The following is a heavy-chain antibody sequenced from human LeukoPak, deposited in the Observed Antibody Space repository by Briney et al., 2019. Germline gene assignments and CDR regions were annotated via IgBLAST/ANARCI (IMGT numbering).Heavy chain of an antibody. V-gene: IGHV3-7*01. J-gene: IGHJ5*02. CDR2: IKQDGSEK. CDR1: GFTFSSYW. CDR3: ARDVGYSDPYNYFDP. D-gene: IGHD4-17*01. Sequence: GSLRLSCAASGFTFSSYWMSWVRQAPGKGLEWVANIKQDGSEKYYVDSVKGRFTISRDNAKNSLYLQMNSLRAEDTAVYYCARDVGYSDPYNYFDPWGQGTLVTVSS.